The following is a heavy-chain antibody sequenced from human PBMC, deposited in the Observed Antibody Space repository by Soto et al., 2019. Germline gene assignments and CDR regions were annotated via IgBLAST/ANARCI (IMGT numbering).Heavy chain of an antibody. D-gene: IGHD3-22*01. CDR2: IIPIFGTA. J-gene: IGHJ5*02. CDR1: GGTFSSYA. CDR3: ARDTQRYYDSSGYLVGFAP. V-gene: IGHV1-69*13. Sequence: SVKVSCKASGGTFSSYAISWVRQAPGQGLEWMGGIIPIFGTANYAQKFQGRVTVTADESTSTAYMELSSLRSEDTAVYYCARDTQRYYDSSGYLVGFAPWGQGTLVTVSS.